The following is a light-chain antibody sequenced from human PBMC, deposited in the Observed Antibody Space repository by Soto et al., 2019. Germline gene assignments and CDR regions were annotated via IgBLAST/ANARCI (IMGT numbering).Light chain of an antibody. CDR3: ATWDDILNGYWV. V-gene: IGLV1-44*01. J-gene: IGLJ3*02. CDR1: GSNIGSNF. CDR2: GNH. Sequence: QSVLIQPPSASGTPGQRVTISCSGSGSNIGSNFVNWYQQVPGTAPKLLIYGNHQRLSGVPDRFSGSKSGTSASLAISGLQSEDEAQYYCATWDDILNGYWVFGGGTKLTVL.